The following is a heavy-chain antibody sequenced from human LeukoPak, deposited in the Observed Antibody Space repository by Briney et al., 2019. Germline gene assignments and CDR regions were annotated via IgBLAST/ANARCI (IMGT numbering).Heavy chain of an antibody. Sequence: PGGSLRLSCAASGFTVSSNYMSWVRQAPGKGLEWVSVIYSGGSTYYADSVKGRFTISRDNSKNTLHLQMNSLRADDTAVYYCARESSSFLDYWGQGTLVTVSS. CDR2: IYSGGST. V-gene: IGHV3-53*01. J-gene: IGHJ4*02. D-gene: IGHD6-6*01. CDR3: ARESSSFLDY. CDR1: GFTVSSNY.